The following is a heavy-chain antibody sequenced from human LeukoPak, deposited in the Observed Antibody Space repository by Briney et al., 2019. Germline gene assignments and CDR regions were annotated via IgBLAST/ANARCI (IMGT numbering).Heavy chain of an antibody. J-gene: IGHJ4*02. Sequence: GGSLRLSCAASGFTVSSNYMSWVRQAPGKGLEWVSVIYSGGSTYYADSVKGRFTISRQNSKNTLDLQMNSLRPEDTAVYYCARIYDNSGYYDYWGQGTLVTVSS. CDR2: IYSGGST. CDR1: GFTVSSNY. V-gene: IGHV3-53*04. D-gene: IGHD3-22*01. CDR3: ARIYDNSGYYDY.